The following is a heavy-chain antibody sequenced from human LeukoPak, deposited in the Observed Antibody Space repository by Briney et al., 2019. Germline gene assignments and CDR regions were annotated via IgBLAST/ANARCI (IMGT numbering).Heavy chain of an antibody. Sequence: SETLSLTCTVSGGSISSSSYYWGWIRQPPGKGLEWIGSIYCSGSTYYNPSLKSRVTISVDTSKNQFSLKLSSVTAADTAVYYCARHYDFWSGPYYMDVWGKGTTVTVSS. V-gene: IGHV4-39*01. D-gene: IGHD3-3*01. CDR3: ARHYDFWSGPYYMDV. CDR1: GGSISSSSYY. CDR2: IYCSGST. J-gene: IGHJ6*03.